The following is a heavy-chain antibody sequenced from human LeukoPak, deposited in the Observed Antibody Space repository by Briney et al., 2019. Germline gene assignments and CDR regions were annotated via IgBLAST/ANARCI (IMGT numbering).Heavy chain of an antibody. CDR3: ARGSAGDYPDY. J-gene: IGHJ4*02. CDR1: GFTFSNYW. V-gene: IGHV3-7*03. D-gene: IGHD7-27*01. CDR2: IKEDGSEK. Sequence: GGSLRLSCAASGFTFSNYWKSWVRQAPGKGLEWVANIKEDGSEKSYVDSVKGRFTISRDNAKNSLYLQMNSLRAEDTAVYYCARGSAGDYPDYWGQGTLVTVSS.